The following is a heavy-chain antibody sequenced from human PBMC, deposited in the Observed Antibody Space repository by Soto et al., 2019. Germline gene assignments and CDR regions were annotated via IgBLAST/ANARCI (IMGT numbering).Heavy chain of an antibody. V-gene: IGHV3-23*01. D-gene: IGHD6-19*01. CDR2: ISGSGGST. CDR3: AKDLDFSSGFYYGMDA. CDR1: GFTFSEYS. Sequence: GGSLRLSCSASGFTFSEYSMHWVRQAPGKGLEWVSAISGSGGSTYYADSVKGRFTISRDNSKNTLYLQMNSLRAEDTAVYYCAKDLDFSSGFYYGMDAWGQGTTVTVSS. J-gene: IGHJ6*02.